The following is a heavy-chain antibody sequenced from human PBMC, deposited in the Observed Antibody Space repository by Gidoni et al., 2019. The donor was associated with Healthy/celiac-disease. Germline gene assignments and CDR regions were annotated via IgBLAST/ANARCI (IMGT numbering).Heavy chain of an antibody. CDR1: GFTFSSYA. J-gene: IGHJ4*02. Sequence: EVQLLESGGGLVQPGGSLRLSCAASGFTFSSYAMSWVRQAPGKGLEWVSAISGSGGSTYYADSVKGRFTISRDNSKNTLYLQMNSLRAEDTAVYYCAKDQYSSGWYWGNFDYWGQGTLVTVSS. CDR2: ISGSGGST. V-gene: IGHV3-23*01. D-gene: IGHD6-19*01. CDR3: AKDQYSSGWYWGNFDY.